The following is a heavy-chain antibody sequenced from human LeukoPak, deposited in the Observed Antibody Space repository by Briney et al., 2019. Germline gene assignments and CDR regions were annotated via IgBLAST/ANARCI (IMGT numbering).Heavy chain of an antibody. CDR1: EFSPTNFW. V-gene: IGHV3-7*01. CDR2: IKHDGTEK. CDR3: ATFVGIVSGTYTVPGGLLV. J-gene: IGHJ6*04. D-gene: IGHD2-2*03. Sequence: GGSLRLSCVASEFSPTNFWMTWVRRAPGRGLEWVANIKHDGTEKFYVNSVKGRFTISRDNAKNSLYLQMNSLRAEDTAVYYCATFVGIVSGTYTVPGGLLVWGKGTTVTVSS.